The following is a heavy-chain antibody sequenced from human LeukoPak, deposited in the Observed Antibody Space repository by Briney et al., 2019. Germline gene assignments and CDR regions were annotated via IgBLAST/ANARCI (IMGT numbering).Heavy chain of an antibody. V-gene: IGHV1-24*01. D-gene: IGHD4/OR15-4a*01. CDR2: FDPEDGET. J-gene: IGHJ6*02. CDR1: GYTLTELS. Sequence: ASVKVSCKVSGYTLTELSMHWVRQAPGKGLEWMGGFDPEDGETICAQKFQGRVTMTEDTSTDTAYMELSSLRSEDTAVYYCATDPFVGAYYGMDVWGQGTTVTVSS. CDR3: ATDPFVGAYYGMDV.